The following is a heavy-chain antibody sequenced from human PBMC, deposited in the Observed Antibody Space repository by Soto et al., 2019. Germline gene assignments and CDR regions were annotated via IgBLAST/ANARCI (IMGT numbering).Heavy chain of an antibody. Sequence: EVQLVQSGGGLVKPGGSLRLSCAASGFMFSAYTMNWVRQAPGKGLEWLSSISSDSDHIDYADSVRGRFTVSRDNARKSLYLQRDSLGAEDTGVYYCATPYYYNHWGPGTLVTVSS. CDR3: ATPYYYNH. CDR2: ISSDSDHI. CDR1: GFMFSAYT. D-gene: IGHD3-22*01. V-gene: IGHV3-21*01. J-gene: IGHJ5*02.